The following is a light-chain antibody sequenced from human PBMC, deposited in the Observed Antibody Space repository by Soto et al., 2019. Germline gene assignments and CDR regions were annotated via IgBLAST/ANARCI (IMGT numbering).Light chain of an antibody. CDR3: SSYTSSITLV. Sequence: QSVLTQPASVSGSPGQSITISCTGTSSDVGGYNYVSWYQQYPGKAPKLMIYDVSNRPSGVSNRFSGSKSGNTASLTISGLQAEDEADYYCSSYTSSITLVFGGGTKL. V-gene: IGLV2-14*01. CDR1: SSDVGGYNY. CDR2: DVS. J-gene: IGLJ2*01.